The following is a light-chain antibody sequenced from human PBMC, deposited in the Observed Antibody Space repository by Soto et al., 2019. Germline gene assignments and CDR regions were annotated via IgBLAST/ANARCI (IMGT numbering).Light chain of an antibody. CDR3: YQYSSYSYA. Sequence: DIQMTQSPSTLSASVGHRVTITCRASQSISSWLAWYQQKPGKAPKLLSYDASSLVSGVPSRLSGSGSETEVSLTIRSQRPDDVATYYCYQYSSYSYAFGEGNKLEI. CDR1: QSISSW. V-gene: IGKV1-5*01. J-gene: IGKJ2*01. CDR2: DAS.